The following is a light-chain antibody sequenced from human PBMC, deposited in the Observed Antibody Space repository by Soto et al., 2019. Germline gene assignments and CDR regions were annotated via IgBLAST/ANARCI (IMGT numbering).Light chain of an antibody. J-gene: IGKJ2*01. Sequence: EIVLTQSPGTLSLFPGDRATLSCRASQRVSNSYLAWFQQKPGQPHRLLIYDASSRAAGVPDRVSGGGSGTDFTLTISALEPEDLALYFCQQYERPPFAFGQGTRLEI. CDR2: DAS. CDR1: QRVSNSY. CDR3: QQYERPPFA. V-gene: IGKV3-20*01.